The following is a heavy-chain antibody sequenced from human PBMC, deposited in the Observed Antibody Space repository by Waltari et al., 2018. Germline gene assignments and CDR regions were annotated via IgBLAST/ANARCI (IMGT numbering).Heavy chain of an antibody. D-gene: IGHD3-10*01. CDR1: GGTLSTYG. Sequence: QVQLVQSGAEVKKPGSSVKVSCTAPGGTLSTYGITWVRQAPGQGLEWMGMIIPILCSTTYAQKVQGRVTISAEESTNTAYMDLSNLTTEGTAVYYWARALNYGAGGYNFYWYLERWGRGPLVTFSS. J-gene: IGHJ2*01. CDR2: IIPILCST. CDR3: ARALNYGAGGYNFYWYLER. V-gene: IGHV1-69*11.